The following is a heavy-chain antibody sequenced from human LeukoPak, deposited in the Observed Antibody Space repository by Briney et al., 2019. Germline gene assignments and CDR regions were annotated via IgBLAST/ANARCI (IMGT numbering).Heavy chain of an antibody. CDR1: GFTFGDYA. Sequence: PGGSLRLSCTASGFTFGDYAMSWFRQAPGKGLEWVGFIRSKAYGGTTEYAASVKGRFTISRDDSKSIAYLQMNSLRTEDTAVYYCTRDFTPYYGSGSYYKGTYYSDYWGQGTLVTVSS. CDR2: IRSKAYGGTT. CDR3: TRDFTPYYGSGSYYKGTYYSDY. D-gene: IGHD3-10*01. V-gene: IGHV3-49*03. J-gene: IGHJ4*02.